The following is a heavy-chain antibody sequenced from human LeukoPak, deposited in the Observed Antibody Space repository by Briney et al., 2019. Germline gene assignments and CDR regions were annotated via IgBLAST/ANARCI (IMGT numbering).Heavy chain of an antibody. Sequence: PGGSLRLSCAASGFTFSSYSMTWVRQAPGKGLEWVSSISSRSSNIYYADSVKGRFTISRDSAKNSLYLQMNSLRAEDTAVYYCAKEGSYYYDSSGSFDYWGQGTLVTVSS. V-gene: IGHV3-21*01. CDR2: ISSRSSNI. J-gene: IGHJ4*02. CDR1: GFTFSSYS. D-gene: IGHD3-22*01. CDR3: AKEGSYYYDSSGSFDY.